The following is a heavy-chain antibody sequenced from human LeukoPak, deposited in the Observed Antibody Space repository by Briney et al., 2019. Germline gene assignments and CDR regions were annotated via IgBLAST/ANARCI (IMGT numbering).Heavy chain of an antibody. CDR1: GVSISSYY. Sequence: SETLSLTCTVSGVSISSYYWSWIRQPPGKGLEWIGYIYYSGSTNYNPSLKSRVTISVDTSKNQFSLKLSSVTAADTAVYYCARGFGTVPTYGMDVWGQGTTVTVSS. V-gene: IGHV4-59*01. CDR2: IYYSGST. D-gene: IGHD3-10*01. J-gene: IGHJ6*02. CDR3: ARGFGTVPTYGMDV.